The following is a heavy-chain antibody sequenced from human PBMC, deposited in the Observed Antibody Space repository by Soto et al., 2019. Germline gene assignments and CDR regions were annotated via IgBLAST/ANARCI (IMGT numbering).Heavy chain of an antibody. V-gene: IGHV4-39*01. CDR2: IYYSGST. CDR1: GGSISSSSYY. D-gene: IGHD3-16*01. Sequence: TSETLSLTCTVSGGSISSSSYYWGWIRQPPGKGLEWIGSIYYSGSTYYNPSLKSRVTISVDTSKTQFSLKLSSVTAADTAVYYCAGKLHLGEFYYFDYWGQGTLVTVSS. J-gene: IGHJ4*02. CDR3: AGKLHLGEFYYFDY.